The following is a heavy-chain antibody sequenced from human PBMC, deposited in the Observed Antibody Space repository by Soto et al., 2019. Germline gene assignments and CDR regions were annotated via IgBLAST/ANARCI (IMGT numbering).Heavy chain of an antibody. Sequence: GGSLRLSCAASGFTFSSYGMHWVRQAPGKGLEWVAVIWYDGSNKYYADSMKGRFTISRDNSKNTLYLQMNSLRAEDTAAYYCARGRYSSSWTTYDAFDIWGQGTMVTVSS. J-gene: IGHJ3*02. D-gene: IGHD6-13*01. CDR3: ARGRYSSSWTTYDAFDI. CDR1: GFTFSSYG. CDR2: IWYDGSNK. V-gene: IGHV3-33*01.